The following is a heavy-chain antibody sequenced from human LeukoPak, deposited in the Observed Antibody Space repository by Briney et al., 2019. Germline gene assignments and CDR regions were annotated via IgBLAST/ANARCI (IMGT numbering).Heavy chain of an antibody. J-gene: IGHJ4*02. CDR2: ISYDESKK. CDR3: ARLRAGDYFDY. Sequence: GGSLRLSCAASGFTFRNYEMHWVRQAPGKGLEWVALISYDESKKYYADSVKGRFTISRDNSKNTLFLQMNSLRAEDTAVYYCARLRAGDYFDYWGQGTLVTVSS. D-gene: IGHD6-19*01. V-gene: IGHV3-30*03. CDR1: GFTFRNYE.